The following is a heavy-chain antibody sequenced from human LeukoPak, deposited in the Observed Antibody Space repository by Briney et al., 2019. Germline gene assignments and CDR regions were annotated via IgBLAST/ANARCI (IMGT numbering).Heavy chain of an antibody. V-gene: IGHV4-61*02. J-gene: IGHJ3*02. CDR3: AREGGRRITMVRGVIRYAFDI. CDR2: IYTSGST. D-gene: IGHD3-10*01. Sequence: PSQTLSLTCTVSGGSISSGSYYWSWIRQPAGKGLEWIGRIYTSGSTNYNPSLKSRVTISVDTSKNQFSLKLSSVTAADTAVYYCAREGGRRITMVRGVIRYAFDIWGQGTIVTVSS. CDR1: GGSISSGSYY.